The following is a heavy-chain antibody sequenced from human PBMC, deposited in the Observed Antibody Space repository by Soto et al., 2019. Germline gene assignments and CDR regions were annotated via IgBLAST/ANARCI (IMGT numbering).Heavy chain of an antibody. CDR1: GGTFSSYA. D-gene: IGHD3-22*01. Sequence: SVKVSCKASGGTFSSYAISWVRQAPGQGLEWMGGIIPIFGTANYAQKFQGRVTITADESTSTAYMELSSLRSEDTAVYYCARDYGAYYYDSCSTDQVPYWFALWGQGTLGTGSS. V-gene: IGHV1-69*13. CDR2: IIPIFGTA. CDR3: ARDYGAYYYDSCSTDQVPYWFAL. J-gene: IGHJ5*02.